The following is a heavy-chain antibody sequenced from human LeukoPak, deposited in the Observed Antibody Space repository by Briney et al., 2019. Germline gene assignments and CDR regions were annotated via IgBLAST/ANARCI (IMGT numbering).Heavy chain of an antibody. D-gene: IGHD1-1*01. Sequence: SETVSLTCTVSGGSISSYYWSWIRQPAGKGLEWIGRIYTSGSTNYNPSLKSRVTMSVDTSKNQFSLKLSSVTAADTAVYYCAREYNEYPENWFDPWGQGTLVTVSS. V-gene: IGHV4-4*07. CDR2: IYTSGST. CDR3: AREYNEYPENWFDP. J-gene: IGHJ5*02. CDR1: GGSISSYY.